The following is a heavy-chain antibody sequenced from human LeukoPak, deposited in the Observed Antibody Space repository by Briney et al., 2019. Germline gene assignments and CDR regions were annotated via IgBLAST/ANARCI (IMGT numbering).Heavy chain of an antibody. CDR3: AKGIYSSGWSYFDY. V-gene: IGHV3-23*01. D-gene: IGHD6-19*01. Sequence: GGSLRLSCAASGFTFSNSAMSWVRQAPGRGLEWVSTLSGSGITTYYADSVKGRFTISRDNSKNTLYPQMNSLRAEDTAVYYCAKGIYSSGWSYFDYWGHGTLVTVSS. CDR1: GFTFSNSA. CDR2: LSGSGITT. J-gene: IGHJ4*01.